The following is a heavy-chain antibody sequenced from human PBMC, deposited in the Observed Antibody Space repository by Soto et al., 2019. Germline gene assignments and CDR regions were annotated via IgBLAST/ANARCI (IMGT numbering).Heavy chain of an antibody. D-gene: IGHD3-10*01. CDR3: ARDINMVRGGTYYGMDV. Sequence: GGSVTLSSAASGFTVSSNYMSWVRQAPGKGLEWVSVIYSGVSTYYADSVKGRFTISRDNSKNTLYLQMNSLRAEDTAVYYCARDINMVRGGTYYGMDVWGQPTTVTVS. CDR1: GFTVSSNY. J-gene: IGHJ6*02. V-gene: IGHV3-53*01. CDR2: IYSGVST.